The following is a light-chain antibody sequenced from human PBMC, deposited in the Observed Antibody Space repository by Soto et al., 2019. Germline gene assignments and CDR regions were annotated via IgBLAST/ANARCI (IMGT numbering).Light chain of an antibody. J-gene: IGKJ1*01. CDR1: LPISNY. CDR2: DAS. CDR3: QQYNSYWT. V-gene: IGKV1-5*01. Sequence: DIQMSHSPSSLSASVGDRVTITCRASLPISNYLAWYQQKPGKIPNLLIYDASSLESGVPSRFSGSGSGTEFTLTISSLQPDDFATYYCQQYNSYWTFGQGTKVAI.